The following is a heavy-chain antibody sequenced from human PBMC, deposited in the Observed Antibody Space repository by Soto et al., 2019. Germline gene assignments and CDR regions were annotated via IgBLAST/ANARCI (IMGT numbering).Heavy chain of an antibody. J-gene: IGHJ4*02. CDR1: GFTFSSYG. CDR3: AISTVTTMGGN. CDR2: IWYDGSNK. V-gene: IGHV3-33*01. Sequence: QVQLVESGGGVVQPGRSLRLSCAASGFTFSSYGMHWVRQAPGKGLEWVAVIWYDGSNKYYADSVKGRFTISRDNSKNTLYLQMNSLRAEDTAVYYCAISTVTTMGGNWGQGTLVTVSS. D-gene: IGHD4-17*01.